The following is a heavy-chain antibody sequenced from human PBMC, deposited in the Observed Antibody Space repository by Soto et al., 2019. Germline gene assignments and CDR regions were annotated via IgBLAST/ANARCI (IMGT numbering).Heavy chain of an antibody. CDR2: INPNSGGT. Sequence: ASVKVSCKASGYTFTGYYMHWVRQAPGQGLEWMGWINPNSGGTNYAQKFQGRVTMTRDTSISTAYMELSRLRSDDTAVYYCARAYSGSYYWFDPWGQGXLVTVSS. J-gene: IGHJ5*02. CDR1: GYTFTGYY. V-gene: IGHV1-2*02. D-gene: IGHD1-26*01. CDR3: ARAYSGSYYWFDP.